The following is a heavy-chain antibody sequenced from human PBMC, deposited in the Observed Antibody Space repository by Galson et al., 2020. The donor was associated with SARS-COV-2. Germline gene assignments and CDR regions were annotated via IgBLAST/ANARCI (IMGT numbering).Heavy chain of an antibody. D-gene: IGHD3-3*01. CDR3: ARGGRGYDFWSGDTLDDYGMDV. V-gene: IGHV1-2*04. J-gene: IGHJ6*02. Sequence: GASLKISCKASGYTFTGYYMHWVRQAPGQGLEWMGWINPNSGGTNYAQKFQGWVTMTRDTSISTAYMELSRLRSDDTAVYYCARGGRGYDFWSGDTLDDYGMDVWGQGTTVTVAS. CDR1: GYTFTGYY. CDR2: INPNSGGT.